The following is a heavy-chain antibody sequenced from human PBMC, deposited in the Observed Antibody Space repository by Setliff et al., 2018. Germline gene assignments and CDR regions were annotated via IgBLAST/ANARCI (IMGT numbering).Heavy chain of an antibody. D-gene: IGHD1-26*01. V-gene: IGHV1-2*02. CDR3: ATAVWEFLY. CDR1: GYAFFGYF. Sequence: ASVKVSCKASGYAFFGYFMNWVRQAPGQGPEWMGWINPDNGGTHYAEKFQGRVTMTRDTSISTAHMELSSLRSDDTAIYYCATAVWEFLYWGQGALVTV. J-gene: IGHJ4*02. CDR2: INPDNGGT.